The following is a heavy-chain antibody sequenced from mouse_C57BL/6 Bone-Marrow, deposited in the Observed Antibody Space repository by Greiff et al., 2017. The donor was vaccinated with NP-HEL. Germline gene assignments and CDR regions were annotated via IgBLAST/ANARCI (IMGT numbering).Heavy chain of an antibody. J-gene: IGHJ1*03. Sequence: VQLQQSGAELVRPGASVKLSCTASGFNIKDDYMHWVKQRPEQGLEWIGWIDPENGDTEYASKFQGKATITADTASNTAYLQLSSLTSEDTAVYYCTTPLPWYFDVWGTGTTVTVSS. CDR2: IDPENGDT. D-gene: IGHD2-10*01. CDR3: TTPLPWYFDV. CDR1: GFNIKDDY. V-gene: IGHV14-4*01.